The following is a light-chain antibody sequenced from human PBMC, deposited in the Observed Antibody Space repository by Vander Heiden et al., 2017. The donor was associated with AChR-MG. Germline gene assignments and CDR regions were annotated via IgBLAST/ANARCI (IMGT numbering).Light chain of an antibody. CDR1: QSVSSY. CDR3: QQRSNWHPVLST. V-gene: IGKV3-11*01. CDR2: DAS. Sequence: EIVLTQSPATLSLSPGERATLSCRASQSVSSYLAWYQQKPGQAPMLLIYDASNRATGIPARFSGSAYGTDFTLTISSLEPEEFAVYYCQQRSNWHPVLSTFGQWTKLEIK. J-gene: IGKJ2*01.